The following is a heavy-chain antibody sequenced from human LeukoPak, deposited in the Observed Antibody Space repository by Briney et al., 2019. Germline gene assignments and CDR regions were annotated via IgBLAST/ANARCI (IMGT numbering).Heavy chain of an antibody. D-gene: IGHD3-16*01. CDR3: ARPAYTAAYDL. J-gene: IGHJ3*01. Sequence: PGGSLRLSYAASGFIFSTYWMMWARQAPGKGLEWVANMKGDGSEIHYVDSVKGRFTISRDNARNSLFLQMNGLRPEDTAVYYCARPAYTAAYDLWGQGTMVTVSS. CDR2: MKGDGSEI. V-gene: IGHV3-7*01. CDR1: GFIFSTYW.